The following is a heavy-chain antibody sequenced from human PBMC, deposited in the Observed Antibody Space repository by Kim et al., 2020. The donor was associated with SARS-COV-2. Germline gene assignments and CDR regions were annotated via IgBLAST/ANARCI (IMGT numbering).Heavy chain of an antibody. CDR1: EFIINVYA. J-gene: IGHJ4*02. Sequence: GGSLRLSCEASEFIINVYAMTWVRQAPGKGLEWVAAISADGGTTHYAGSVKGRFTISRDNSKSTVYLQMNGLRAGDTAMYYCAKTYYDFWSGNHGGGDYWGQETLVTVSS. D-gene: IGHD3-3*01. CDR3: AKTYYDFWSGNHGGGDY. CDR2: ISADGGTT. V-gene: IGHV3-23*01.